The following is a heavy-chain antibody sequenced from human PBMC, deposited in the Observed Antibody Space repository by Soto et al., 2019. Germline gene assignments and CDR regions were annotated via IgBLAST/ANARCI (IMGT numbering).Heavy chain of an antibody. CDR3: ARRHSSNWYGLDY. J-gene: IGHJ4*02. CDR1: GYYISGGYY. CDR2: IYHTGST. V-gene: IGHV4-38-2*01. D-gene: IGHD6-13*01. Sequence: SETLSLTCAVSGYYISGGYYWGWIRQPPGKGLEWIGSIYHTGSTYYNPSLKSRVTISVDTSKNQFSLKLSSVTAADTAVYYCARRHSSNWYGLDYWGQGTLVTVS.